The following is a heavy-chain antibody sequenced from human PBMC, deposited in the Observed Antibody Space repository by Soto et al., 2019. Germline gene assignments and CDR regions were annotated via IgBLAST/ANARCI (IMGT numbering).Heavy chain of an antibody. Sequence: QVQLQESGPGLVKPSETLSLTCTVSGGSVSSGSYYWTWIRQPPGKGLEWIGYVYYSGSTNYNPYLKSRVNISVDTSKNQYSLKLSSVTAADTAVYYCARDRGAVADNYFDYWGQGTLVTVSS. D-gene: IGHD6-19*01. V-gene: IGHV4-61*01. J-gene: IGHJ4*02. CDR3: ARDRGAVADNYFDY. CDR1: GGSVSSGSYY. CDR2: VYYSGST.